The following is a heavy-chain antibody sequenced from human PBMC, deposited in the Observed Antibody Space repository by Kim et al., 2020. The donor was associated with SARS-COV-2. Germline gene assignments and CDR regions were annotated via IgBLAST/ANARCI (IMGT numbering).Heavy chain of an antibody. CDR3: AKAHARPVLLWFGELSPVDY. J-gene: IGHJ4*02. CDR2: ISGSGGST. CDR1: GFTFSSYA. Sequence: GGSLRLSCAASGFTFSSYAMSWVRQAPGKGLEWVSAISGSGGSTYYADSVKGRFTISRDNSKNTLYLQMNSLRAEDTAVYYCAKAHARPVLLWFGELSPVDYWGQGTLVTVSS. V-gene: IGHV3-23*01. D-gene: IGHD3-10*01.